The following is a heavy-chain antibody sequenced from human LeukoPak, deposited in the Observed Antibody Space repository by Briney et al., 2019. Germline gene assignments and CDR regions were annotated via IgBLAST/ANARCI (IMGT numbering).Heavy chain of an antibody. CDR2: INHSGST. D-gene: IGHD6-19*01. V-gene: IGHV4-34*01. J-gene: IGHJ4*02. CDR1: GGSFSGYY. CDR3: ARGQWLDNS. Sequence: SETLSLTCAVYGGSFSGYYWSWIRQPPGKGLEWIGEINHSGSTNYNPSLKSRVTISVDTSKNQFSLELRSVTVADTAMYYCARGQWLDNSWGQGTLVTVSS.